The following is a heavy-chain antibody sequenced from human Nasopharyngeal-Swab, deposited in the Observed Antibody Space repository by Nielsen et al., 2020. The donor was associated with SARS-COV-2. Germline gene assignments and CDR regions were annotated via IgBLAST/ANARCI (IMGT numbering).Heavy chain of an antibody. CDR3: ARTGYGSGTNFDY. V-gene: IGHV5-51*01. D-gene: IGHD3-10*01. CDR1: GFFFNTYW. CDR2: IFPDDSDT. J-gene: IGHJ4*02. Sequence: GESLKISCTASGFFFNTYWIGWVRQMPGKGLEWMGIIFPDDSDTRYSPSFQGQVTISVDASTTTAYLQWSSLKASDTAMYYCARTGYGSGTNFDYWGQGTLVTVSS.